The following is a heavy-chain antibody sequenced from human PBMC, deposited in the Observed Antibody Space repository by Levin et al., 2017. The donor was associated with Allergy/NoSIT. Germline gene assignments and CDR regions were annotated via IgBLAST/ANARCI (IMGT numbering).Heavy chain of an antibody. CDR2: IWYDGSNK. Sequence: GGSLRLSCAASGFTFSSYGMHWVRQAPGKGLEWVAVIWYDGSNKYYADSVKGRFTISRDNSKNTLYLQMNSLRAEDTAVYYCARGDSSSWSNYYYYGMDVWGQGTTVTVSS. D-gene: IGHD6-13*01. CDR1: GFTFSSYG. CDR3: ARGDSSSWSNYYYYGMDV. J-gene: IGHJ6*02. V-gene: IGHV3-33*01.